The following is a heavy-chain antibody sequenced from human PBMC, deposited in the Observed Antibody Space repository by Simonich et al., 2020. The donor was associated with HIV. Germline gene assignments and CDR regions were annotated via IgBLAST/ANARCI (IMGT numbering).Heavy chain of an antibody. J-gene: IGHJ4*02. CDR2: ISSSGSTI. V-gene: IGHV3-48*03. D-gene: IGHD6-19*01. Sequence: EVQLVESGGGLVQPGGSLRLSCAASGFTFSSYEMNWVRQAPAKGLEWVSYISSSGSTIYYADSVKGRFTISRDNAKNSLYLQMNSLRAEDTAVYYCASHVSSGWRNYFDYWGQGTLVTVSS. CDR1: GFTFSSYE. CDR3: ASHVSSGWRNYFDY.